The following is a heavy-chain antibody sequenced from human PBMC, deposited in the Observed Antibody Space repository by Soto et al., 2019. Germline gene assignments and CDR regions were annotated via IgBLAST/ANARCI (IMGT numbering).Heavy chain of an antibody. J-gene: IGHJ3*02. D-gene: IGHD6-19*01. V-gene: IGHV3-23*01. CDR3: AKDVRQWLPLLEDAFDI. CDR2: ISGSGGST. CDR1: GFTFSSYA. Sequence: GGSLRLSCAASGFTFSSYAMSWVRQAPGKGLEWVSAISGSGGSTYYADSVKGRFTISRDNSKNTLYLQMNSLRAEDTAVYYCAKDVRQWLPLLEDAFDIWGQGTMVTVSS.